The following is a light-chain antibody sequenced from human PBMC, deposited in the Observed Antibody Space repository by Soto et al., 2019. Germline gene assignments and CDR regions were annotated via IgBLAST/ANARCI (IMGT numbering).Light chain of an antibody. V-gene: IGLV2-8*01. J-gene: IGLJ1*01. Sequence: QSALTKPPSASGSPGQSVTISCTGTKNDIGVYDFVSWYQHHPGKAPRLIISEVVQRPSGVPDRFSGSKSGNTASLTVSGLQAADEADYFCKSYAGSNTYVFGSGTKLTVL. CDR2: EVV. CDR1: KNDIGVYDF. CDR3: KSYAGSNTYV.